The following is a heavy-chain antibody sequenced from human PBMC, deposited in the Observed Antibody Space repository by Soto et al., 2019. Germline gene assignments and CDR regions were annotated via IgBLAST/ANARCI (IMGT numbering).Heavy chain of an antibody. CDR3: ARDKRDSSGWFNFDY. D-gene: IGHD6-19*01. V-gene: IGHV1-18*01. CDR2: ISAYNGNT. CDR1: GYTFTSYG. J-gene: IGHJ4*02. Sequence: ASVKVSCKASGYTFTSYGISWVRQAPGQGLEWMGWISAYNGNTNYAQKLQGRVTMTTDTSTSTAYMELRSLRSDDTAVYYCARDKRDSSGWFNFDYWGQGTLVTVSS.